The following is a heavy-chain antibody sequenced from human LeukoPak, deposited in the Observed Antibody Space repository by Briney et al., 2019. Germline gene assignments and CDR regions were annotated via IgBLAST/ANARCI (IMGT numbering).Heavy chain of an antibody. CDR2: IWYDGSNK. Sequence: GRSLRLSCAASGFTFSSYGMHWVRQAPGKGLEWVAVIWYDGSNKYYADSVKGRFTISRDNSKNTLYLQMNSLRAEDTAVYYCAKGLLRYFDWLLYYWGQGTLVTVSS. V-gene: IGHV3-33*06. J-gene: IGHJ4*02. D-gene: IGHD3-9*01. CDR3: AKGLLRYFDWLLYY. CDR1: GFTFSSYG.